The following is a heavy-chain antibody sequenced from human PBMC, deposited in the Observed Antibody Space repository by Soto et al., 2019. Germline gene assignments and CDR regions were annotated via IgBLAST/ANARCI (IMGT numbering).Heavy chain of an antibody. Sequence: ASVKVSCRASGYTFSNFGITWVRQAPGQGLEWMGWISAYNGNTDYAQKLQGRVTMTTDTSTSTAYMELRSLRSDDTAVYYCARDLGYSSGPHDYWGQGTLVTVSS. D-gene: IGHD5-18*01. V-gene: IGHV1-18*01. J-gene: IGHJ4*02. CDR2: ISAYNGNT. CDR3: ARDLGYSSGPHDY. CDR1: GYTFSNFG.